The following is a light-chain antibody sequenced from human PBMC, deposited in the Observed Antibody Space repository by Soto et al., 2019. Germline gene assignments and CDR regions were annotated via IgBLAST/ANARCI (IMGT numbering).Light chain of an antibody. CDR1: SSDVGGYSY. CDR2: DVS. J-gene: IGLJ2*01. V-gene: IGLV2-14*03. CDR3: SSYTSGSTVV. Sequence: QSVLTQPASVSGSPGQSTTISCTGTSSDVGGYSYVSWYQHFSGKAPKLIIYDVSNRPSGVSNRFSGSKSGNTASLTISGLQAEDEADYYCSSYTSGSTVVFGGGTKVTVL.